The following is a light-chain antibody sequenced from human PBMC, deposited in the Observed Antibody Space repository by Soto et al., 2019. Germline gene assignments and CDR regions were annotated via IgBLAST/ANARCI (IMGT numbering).Light chain of an antibody. J-gene: IGKJ5*01. CDR3: QQSYRPPIT. V-gene: IGKV1-39*01. CDR2: NAS. CDR1: QSIGSS. Sequence: DIQMTQSPSSLSASVGDRITITCRASQSIGSSLNWYQQKAGKAPKLLIYNASSLQSGVPSRFSGSGSGTDFTLTINSLQPEDFATYYCQQSYRPPITFGQGTRLEIK.